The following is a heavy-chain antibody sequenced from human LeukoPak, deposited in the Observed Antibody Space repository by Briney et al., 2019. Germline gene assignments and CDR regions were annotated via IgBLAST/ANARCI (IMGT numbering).Heavy chain of an antibody. Sequence: HTGGSLRLSCVASDFTFDFYWMTWVRQAPGKGLEWLTKILPDGSQKYYVDSVKGRFTISRDNPKNSLYLQINNLRAEDTAVYYCGRLAHNAWYAIDFWGQGTLVTVSS. CDR3: GRLAHNAWYAIDF. V-gene: IGHV3-7*01. D-gene: IGHD2-2*01. CDR1: DFTFDFYW. CDR2: ILPDGSQK. J-gene: IGHJ4*02.